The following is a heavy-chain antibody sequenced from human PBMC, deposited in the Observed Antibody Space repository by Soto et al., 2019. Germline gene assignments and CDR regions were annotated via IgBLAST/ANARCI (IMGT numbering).Heavy chain of an antibody. D-gene: IGHD2-2*01. CDR3: ATRYCSRTSCYRVGFDY. Sequence: ASVKVSCKVSGYTLTELSMHWVRQAPGKGLEWMGGFDPEDGETIYAQKFQGRVTMTEDTSTDTAYMELSSLRSEDTAVYYCATRYCSRTSCYRVGFDYWGQGTLVTVSS. CDR2: FDPEDGET. J-gene: IGHJ4*02. CDR1: GYTLTELS. V-gene: IGHV1-24*01.